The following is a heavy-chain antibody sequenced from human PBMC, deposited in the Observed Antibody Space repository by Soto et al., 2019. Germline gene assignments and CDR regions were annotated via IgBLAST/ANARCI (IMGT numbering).Heavy chain of an antibody. V-gene: IGHV3-23*01. CDR2: ISGSGDYT. D-gene: IGHD6-19*01. J-gene: IGHJ4*02. CDR3: PKVLKAVAGTYDY. Sequence: EVQLLESGGGLVQPGGSLRLSCAASGFTFSIYAMSWVRQAPGKGLEWVSAISGSGDYTYYADSVKGRFAISRDNSKNTLYLKMTTLRAQDTTVYYFPKVLKAVAGTYDYWGQGTLVTVSS. CDR1: GFTFSIYA.